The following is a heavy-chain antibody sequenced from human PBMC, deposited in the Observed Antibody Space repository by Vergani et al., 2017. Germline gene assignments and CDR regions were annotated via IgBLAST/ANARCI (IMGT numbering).Heavy chain of an antibody. J-gene: IGHJ6*02. V-gene: IGHV3-21*01. CDR3: ARASGTSGSYYTPPYGMDV. CDR2: ISSSSSYI. CDR1: GFTFSSYS. D-gene: IGHD3-10*01. Sequence: EVQLVESGGGLVKPGGSLRLSCAASGFTFSSYSMNWVRQAPGKGLEWVSSISSSSSYIYYADSVKGRFTISRDNAKNSLYLQMNSLRAEDTAVYYCARASGTSGSYYTPPYGMDVWGQGTTVTVSS.